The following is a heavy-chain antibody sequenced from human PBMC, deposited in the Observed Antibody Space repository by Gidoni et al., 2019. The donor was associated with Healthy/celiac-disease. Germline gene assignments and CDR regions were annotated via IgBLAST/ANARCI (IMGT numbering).Heavy chain of an antibody. CDR3: ARSGGSRYRDYYGMDV. D-gene: IGHD3-10*01. CDR2: INHSGST. CDR1: GGSFSGYY. Sequence: QVQLQQWGAGLLKPSETLSLTCAVYGGSFSGYYWSWIRQPPGKGLEWIGEINHSGSTNYNPSLKSRVTISVDTSKNQFSLKLSSVTAADTAVYYCARSGGSRYRDYYGMDVWGQGTTVTVSS. V-gene: IGHV4-34*01. J-gene: IGHJ6*02.